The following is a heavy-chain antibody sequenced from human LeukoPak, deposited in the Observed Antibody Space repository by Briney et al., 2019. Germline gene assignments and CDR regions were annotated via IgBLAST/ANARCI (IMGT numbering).Heavy chain of an antibody. D-gene: IGHD6-19*01. CDR1: GFTFSSYA. Sequence: GGSLRLSCAASGFTFSSYAMSWVRQDPGKGLEWISAISDSGGSTYYADSVKGRFTISRDNSKNTLFLQMNSLRAEDTAIYYCAKRFSSGWRYAFDIWGQGTMVTVSS. CDR2: ISDSGGST. V-gene: IGHV3-23*01. J-gene: IGHJ3*02. CDR3: AKRFSSGWRYAFDI.